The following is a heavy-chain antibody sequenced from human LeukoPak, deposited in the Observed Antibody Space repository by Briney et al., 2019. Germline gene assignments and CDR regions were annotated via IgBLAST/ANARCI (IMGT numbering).Heavy chain of an antibody. CDR2: ISSSGSTI. D-gene: IGHD4-17*01. Sequence: GGSLRLSCAASGFTFSSYEMNWVRQAPGKGLEWVSYISSSGSTIYYADSVKGRFTISRDNATNSLYLQMNSLRAEDTAVYYCARDPDYSDYGDDWFDPWGQGTLVTVSS. J-gene: IGHJ5*02. CDR1: GFTFSSYE. V-gene: IGHV3-48*03. CDR3: ARDPDYSDYGDDWFDP.